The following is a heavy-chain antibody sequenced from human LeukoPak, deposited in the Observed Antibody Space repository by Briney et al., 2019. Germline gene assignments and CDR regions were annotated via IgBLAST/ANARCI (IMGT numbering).Heavy chain of an antibody. V-gene: IGHV4-38-2*02. Sequence: KPSETLSLTCSVSGYSISSGYYWGWIRQPPGKGLEWIGSIDHSGSTYYNPSLKSRVTISVDTSKNQFSLKLTSVTAADTAVYYCVRAPYSSSLIDYWGQGTLVTVSS. D-gene: IGHD6-6*01. CDR1: GYSISSGYY. CDR3: VRAPYSSSLIDY. CDR2: IDHSGST. J-gene: IGHJ4*02.